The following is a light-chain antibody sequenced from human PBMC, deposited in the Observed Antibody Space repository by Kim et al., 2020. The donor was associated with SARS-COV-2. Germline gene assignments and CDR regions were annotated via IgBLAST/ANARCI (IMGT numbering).Light chain of an antibody. CDR2: DAS. V-gene: IGKV3-11*01. CDR1: QSVSSY. J-gene: IGKJ4*01. Sequence: EIVLTQSPSTLSLSPGERGTLSCRASQSVSSYLAWYQQKPGQAPRLLIYDASNRATGIPARFSGGGSGTDFTLTISSLEPEDFAVYYCQQRSNLPLTFGGGTKVDIK. CDR3: QQRSNLPLT.